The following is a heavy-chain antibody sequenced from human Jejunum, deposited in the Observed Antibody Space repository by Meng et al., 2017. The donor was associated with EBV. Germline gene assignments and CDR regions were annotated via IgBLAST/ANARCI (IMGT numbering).Heavy chain of an antibody. CDR3: ARDERLGPYYFEY. Sequence: QVELVQSGAEVKKPGASVKISCSASGYTFTTYGIHWLRQAPGERLELMGWINTGNGDTLYAQKFQGRVTITRDTSANTVYMDLSSLLSEDTAMYYCARDERLGPYYFEYWGQGTLVTVSS. J-gene: IGHJ4*02. D-gene: IGHD1-1*01. CDR1: GYTFTTYG. V-gene: IGHV1-3*04. CDR2: INTGNGDT.